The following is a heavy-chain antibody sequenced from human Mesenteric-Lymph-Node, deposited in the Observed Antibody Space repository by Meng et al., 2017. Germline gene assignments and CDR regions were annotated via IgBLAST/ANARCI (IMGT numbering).Heavy chain of an antibody. Sequence: ASVKVSCKASGYTFTGYYMHWVRQAPGQGLEWMGRINPNSGGTNYAQKFQGRVTMTRDTSISTAYMELSRLRSDDTAVYYCATGIKQWLQPGLSGFEYWGQGTPVTVSS. J-gene: IGHJ4*02. CDR1: GYTFTGYY. CDR3: ATGIKQWLQPGLSGFEY. CDR2: INPNSGGT. V-gene: IGHV1-2*06. D-gene: IGHD5-24*01.